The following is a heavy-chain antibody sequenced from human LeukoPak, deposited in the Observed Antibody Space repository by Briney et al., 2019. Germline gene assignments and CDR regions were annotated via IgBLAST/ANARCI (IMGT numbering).Heavy chain of an antibody. D-gene: IGHD3-22*01. Sequence: GAAGKISCKASGYPFTGYYMHWGRESPGHRREGMGGIHPNSGDTNYAQKFQGSVTMTRDTSNSTDYMELSRLRLDDTAVYYCARSQGYYYDRSGYYLGYWGQGTLVSVCS. V-gene: IGHV1-2*02. CDR3: ARSQGYYYDRSGYYLGY. J-gene: IGHJ4*02. CDR2: IHPNSGDT. CDR1: GYPFTGYY.